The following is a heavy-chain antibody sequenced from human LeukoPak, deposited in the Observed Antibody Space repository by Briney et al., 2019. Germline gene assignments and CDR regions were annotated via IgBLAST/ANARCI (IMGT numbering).Heavy chain of an antibody. CDR1: GYTFTNYW. J-gene: IGHJ4*02. CDR2: IYPGDSDA. D-gene: IGHD6-13*01. V-gene: IGHV5-51*01. CDR3: ARQAADFDY. Sequence: GESLKISCKGSGYTFTNYWIGWVRQMPGKGLEWMGIIYPGDSDARYSPSFQGQVTISADKSISTAFLQWSSLKASDSAMYYCARQAADFDYWGQGTLVTASS.